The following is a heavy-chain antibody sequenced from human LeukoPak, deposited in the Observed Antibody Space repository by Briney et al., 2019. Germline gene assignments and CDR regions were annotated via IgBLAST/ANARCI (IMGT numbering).Heavy chain of an antibody. J-gene: IGHJ3*02. CDR1: GGSISGYH. V-gene: IGHV4-59*12. D-gene: IGHD1-1*01. CDR2: IYYKGIT. Sequence: SETLSLTCVVSGGSISGYHWSWIRQPPGKGPEWIGYIYYKGITNYNPSLKSRVTISLDTSKSQFSLKLSSVTAADTAVYYCARDPKVPDAFDIWGQGTMVTVSS. CDR3: ARDPKVPDAFDI.